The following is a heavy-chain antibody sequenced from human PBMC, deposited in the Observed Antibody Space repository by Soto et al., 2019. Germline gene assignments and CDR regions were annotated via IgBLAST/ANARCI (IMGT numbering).Heavy chain of an antibody. CDR2: IFSNDEK. CDR1: GFSLSNARMG. Sequence: QVTLKESGPVLVKPTETLTLTCTVSGFSLSNARMGVSWIRQPPGKALEWLAHIFSNDEKSYSTSLKSRLTISKDTSKRQVVLTMTNMDPVDTATYYCARITQEMVIAIGWDDAFDIWGQGTMVTVSS. D-gene: IGHD2-21*01. J-gene: IGHJ3*02. CDR3: ARITQEMVIAIGWDDAFDI. V-gene: IGHV2-26*01.